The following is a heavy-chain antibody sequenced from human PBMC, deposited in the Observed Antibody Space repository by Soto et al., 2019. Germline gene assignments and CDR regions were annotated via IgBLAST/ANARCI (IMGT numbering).Heavy chain of an antibody. J-gene: IGHJ4*02. Sequence: SETLSLTCTVSCGSISSGGYYCSLIRQHPGKGLEWIGYIYYSGSTYYNPSLKSRVTISVDTSKNQFSLKLSSVTAADTAVYYCARVSPYCSSTSCYGPREDYWGQGTLVTVS. CDR1: CGSISSGGYY. CDR3: ARVSPYCSSTSCYGPREDY. D-gene: IGHD2-2*01. V-gene: IGHV4-31*03. CDR2: IYYSGST.